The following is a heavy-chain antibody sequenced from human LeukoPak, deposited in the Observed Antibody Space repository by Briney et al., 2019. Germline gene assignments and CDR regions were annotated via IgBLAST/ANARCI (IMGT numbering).Heavy chain of an antibody. V-gene: IGHV1-24*01. D-gene: IGHD2-2*01. Sequence: ASVKVSCKVSGYTLTELSMHWVRQAPGKGLEWRGGFDPEDGETIYAQKFQGRVTMTEDTSTDTAYMELSSLRSEDTAVYYCATAPPEQYCSSTSCYTGDWGQGTLVTVSS. CDR2: FDPEDGET. CDR1: GYTLTELS. CDR3: ATAPPEQYCSSTSCYTGD. J-gene: IGHJ4*02.